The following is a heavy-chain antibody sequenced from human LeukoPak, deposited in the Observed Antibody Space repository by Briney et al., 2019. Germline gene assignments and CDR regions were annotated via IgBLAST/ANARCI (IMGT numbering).Heavy chain of an antibody. V-gene: IGHV1-69*04. D-gene: IGHD5-18*01. J-gene: IGHJ6*02. CDR1: GGTFSSYA. CDR3: ARDHGHTAMDNYYYYYGMDV. Sequence: SVKVSCKASGGTFSSYAISWVRQAPGQGLEWMGRIIPILGIANYAQKFQGRVTITADKSTSTAYMELSSLRSEDTAVYYCARDHGHTAMDNYYYYYGMDVWGQGTTVTISS. CDR2: IIPILGIA.